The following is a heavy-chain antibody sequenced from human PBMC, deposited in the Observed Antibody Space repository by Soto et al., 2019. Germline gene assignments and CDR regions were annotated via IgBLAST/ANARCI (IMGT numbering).Heavy chain of an antibody. CDR2: TRNKANSYTT. CDR3: TRSSGTYRYFDF. V-gene: IGHV3-72*01. J-gene: IGHJ2*01. CDR1: GFTFSDYY. D-gene: IGHD1-26*01. Sequence: EVQLVESGGGLVQPGGSLRLSCAVSGFTFSDYYMDWVRQAPGKGLEWVARTRNKANSYTTEYAASVKGRFTISRDDSKKSLYLQINSLKTEDTAVYYCTRSSGTYRYFDFWGRGTLVTVSS.